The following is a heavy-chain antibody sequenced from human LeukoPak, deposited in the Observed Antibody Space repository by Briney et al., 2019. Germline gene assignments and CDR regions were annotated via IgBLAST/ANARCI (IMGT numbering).Heavy chain of an antibody. CDR1: GGSISSSSYY. Sequence: SETLSLTCTVSGGSISSSSYYWSWIRQPPGKGLEWIGYIYYSGSTYYNPSLKSRVTISVDTSKNQFSLKLSSVTAADTAVYYCARDELGIAAPGYWGQGTLVTVSS. CDR3: ARDELGIAAPGY. J-gene: IGHJ4*02. CDR2: IYYSGST. V-gene: IGHV4-30-4*01. D-gene: IGHD6-13*01.